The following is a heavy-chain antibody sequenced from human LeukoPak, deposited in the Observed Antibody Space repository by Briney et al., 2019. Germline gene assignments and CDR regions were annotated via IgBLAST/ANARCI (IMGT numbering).Heavy chain of an antibody. CDR3: ARSPQVWSGYPEHFDY. CDR2: IYHSGST. V-gene: IGHV4-30-2*01. J-gene: IGHJ4*02. Sequence: PSETLSLTCSVPGGSISSGGYYWSWIRQPPGKGLEWIGYIYHSGSTYYNPSLKSRVTISVDRSKNQFSLKLSSVTAADTAVYYCARSPQVWSGYPEHFDYWGQGTLVTVSS. CDR1: GGSISSGGYY. D-gene: IGHD3-3*01.